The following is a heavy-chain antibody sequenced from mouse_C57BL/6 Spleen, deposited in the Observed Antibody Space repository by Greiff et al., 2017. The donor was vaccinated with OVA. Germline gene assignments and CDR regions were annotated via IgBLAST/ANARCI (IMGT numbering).Heavy chain of an antibody. V-gene: IGHV1-26*01. CDR1: GYTFTDYY. CDR3: ARMDRGYAMDY. D-gene: IGHD2-3*01. J-gene: IGHJ4*01. CDR2: INPNNGGT. Sequence: EVQLQQSGPELVKPGASVKISCKASGYTFTDYYMNWVKQSHGKSLEWIGDINPNNGGTSYNQKFKGKATLTVDKSSSTAYMELRSLTSEDSAVYYCARMDRGYAMDYWGQGTSVTVSS.